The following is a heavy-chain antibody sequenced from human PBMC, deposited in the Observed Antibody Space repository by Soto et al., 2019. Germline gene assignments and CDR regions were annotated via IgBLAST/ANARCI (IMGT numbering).Heavy chain of an antibody. D-gene: IGHD2-2*01. CDR1: GFTFSSYG. CDR3: AKFRLWEKDIVVVPAALSEAFDI. CDR2: ISSDGSNK. V-gene: IGHV3-30*18. Sequence: GGSLRLSCAASGFTFSSYGMHWVRQAPGKGLEWVAVISSDGSNKYYADSVKARFTISRDNSKNTLYLQLTSLRAEDTAVYYCAKFRLWEKDIVVVPAALSEAFDIWGQGTMVTVSS. J-gene: IGHJ3*02.